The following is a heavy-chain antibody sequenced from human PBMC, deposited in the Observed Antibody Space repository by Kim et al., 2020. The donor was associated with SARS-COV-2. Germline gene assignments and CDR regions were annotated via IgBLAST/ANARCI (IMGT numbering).Heavy chain of an antibody. V-gene: IGHV3-53*01. D-gene: IGHD1-26*01. J-gene: IGHJ4*02. CDR1: GFSVSTND. CDR3: ARGEGALDY. Sequence: GGSLRLSCAASGFSVSTNDMAWVRQAPERGPEWVSIISARGTIYYADSVEGRFTISRDNSKNTLHLQMNSLMAEDSAVYYCARGEGALDYLGQGTLVTV. CDR2: ISARGTI.